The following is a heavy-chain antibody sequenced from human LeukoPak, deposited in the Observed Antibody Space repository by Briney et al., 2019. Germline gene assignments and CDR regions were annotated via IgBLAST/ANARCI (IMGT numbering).Heavy chain of an antibody. J-gene: IGHJ3*02. CDR2: IRYDGSNK. D-gene: IGHD2-2*01. Sequence: PGGSLRLSCAASGFTFSSYGMHWVRQAPGKGLEWVAFIRYDGSNKYYADSVKGRFTISRDNSKNTLYLQMNSLRAEDTAVYYCAKDFRYCSSTSCSALTELGAFDIWGQGRMVTVS. CDR1: GFTFSSYG. V-gene: IGHV3-30*02. CDR3: AKDFRYCSSTSCSALTELGAFDI.